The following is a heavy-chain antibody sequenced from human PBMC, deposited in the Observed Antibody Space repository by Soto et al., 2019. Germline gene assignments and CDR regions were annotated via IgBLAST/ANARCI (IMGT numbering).Heavy chain of an antibody. Sequence: QVHLQQSGPGLVKPSETLSLTCSVSGGSISSYFKNWIRQAPGKGLEWIGCIYDSGDANYNTSLKSRVTLALDTSKNQFSLKLTSVTAADTAVYYCVSSRTAVFGDALDIWALGTMVTVSS. J-gene: IGHJ3*02. V-gene: IGHV4-59*03. CDR1: GGSISSYF. D-gene: IGHD3-3*01. CDR3: VSSRTAVFGDALDI. CDR2: IYDSGDA.